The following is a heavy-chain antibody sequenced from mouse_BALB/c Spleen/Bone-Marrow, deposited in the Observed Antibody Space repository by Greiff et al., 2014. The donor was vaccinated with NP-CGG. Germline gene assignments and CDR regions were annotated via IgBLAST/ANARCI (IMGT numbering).Heavy chain of an antibody. CDR3: AREDILYAMDY. J-gene: IGHJ4*01. CDR2: INPSNGRT. V-gene: IGHV1S81*02. Sequence: QVQLKESGAELVKPGASVKLSCKASGYTFTSYWMHWVKQRPGQGLEWIGEINPSNGRTNYNEKFKSKATLTVDKSSNTAYMQLSSLTSEDSAVYYCAREDILYAMDYWGQGTSVTVSS. CDR1: GYTFTSYW.